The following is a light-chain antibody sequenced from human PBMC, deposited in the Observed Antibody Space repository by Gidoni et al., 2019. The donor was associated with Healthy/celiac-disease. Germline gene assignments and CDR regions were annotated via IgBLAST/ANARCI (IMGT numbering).Light chain of an antibody. CDR1: QSVSSN. J-gene: IGKJ1*01. V-gene: IGKV3-15*01. CDR3: QQHNNWRWT. CDR2: GAS. Sequence: EIVMTQSPATLSVSPGERATLTCRASQSVSSNLAWYQQKPGQAPRHLLYGASTSATGIPARFSGSGSATAFTLTISSLQSADFAVYYCQQHNNWRWTFGQGTKVDIK.